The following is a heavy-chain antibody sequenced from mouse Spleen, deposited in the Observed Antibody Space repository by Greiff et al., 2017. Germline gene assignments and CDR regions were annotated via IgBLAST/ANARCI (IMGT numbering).Heavy chain of an antibody. Sequence: VQLQQSGAELVRPGASVKLSCTASGFNIKDDYMHWVKQRPEQGLEWIGWIDPENGDTEYASKFQGKATITADTSSNTAYLQLSSLTSEDTAVYYCTTRHDRYDGAYWGQGTLVTVSA. D-gene: IGHD2-14*01. CDR1: GFNIKDDY. V-gene: IGHV14-4*01. CDR3: TTRHDRYDGAY. J-gene: IGHJ3*01. CDR2: IDPENGDT.